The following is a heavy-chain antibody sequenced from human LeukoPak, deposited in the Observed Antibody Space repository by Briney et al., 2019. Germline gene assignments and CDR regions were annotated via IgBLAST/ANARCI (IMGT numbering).Heavy chain of an antibody. V-gene: IGHV3-21*01. J-gene: IGHJ4*02. CDR3: ARGLGYSGYDGEVFAY. D-gene: IGHD5-12*01. CDR1: GFTFSSYS. Sequence: GGSLRLSCAASGFTFSSYSMNWVRQAPGKGLEWVSSISSSSSYIYYADSVKGRFTISRDNAKNSLHLQMNSLRAEDTAVYYCARGLGYSGYDGEVFAYWGQGTLVTVSS. CDR2: ISSSSSYI.